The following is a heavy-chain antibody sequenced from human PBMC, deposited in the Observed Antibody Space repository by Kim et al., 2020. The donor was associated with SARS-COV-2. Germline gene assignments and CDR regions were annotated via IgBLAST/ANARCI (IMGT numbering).Heavy chain of an antibody. D-gene: IGHD3-16*02. Sequence: GGSLRLSCAASGFTFSSYGMHWVRQAPGKGLEWVAVISYDGSNKYYADSVKGRFTISRDNSKNTLYLQMNSLRAEDTAVYYCAKTGAITFGGVIGPFDYWGQGTLVTVSS. J-gene: IGHJ4*02. CDR3: AKTGAITFGGVIGPFDY. CDR2: ISYDGSNK. CDR1: GFTFSSYG. V-gene: IGHV3-30*18.